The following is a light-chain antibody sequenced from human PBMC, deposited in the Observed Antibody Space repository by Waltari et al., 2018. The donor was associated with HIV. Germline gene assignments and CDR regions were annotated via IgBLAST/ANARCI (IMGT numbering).Light chain of an antibody. V-gene: IGLV2-8*01. J-gene: IGLJ2*01. CDR3: SFYGGSNILV. CDR2: EVS. Sequence: QSALTQPPSASGSPGQSVPISCTPASSALGVYNSVSGYQPRPGKAPKVIISEVSKRSSGVPNRFSGSTSGNTASLTVSGLQADDEAEYFCSFYGGSNILVFGVGTKLTVL. CDR1: SSALGVYNS.